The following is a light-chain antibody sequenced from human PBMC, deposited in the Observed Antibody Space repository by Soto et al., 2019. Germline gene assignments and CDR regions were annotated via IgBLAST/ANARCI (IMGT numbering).Light chain of an antibody. CDR1: QSVSSNY. CDR3: QQYGDYNSPRYS. CDR2: ATS. Sequence: EIVLTQSPGTLPLSPGDRVTLSCRASQSVSSNYLAWYQQKPGQAPRLLIYATSARATGIPDRFSGSGSGTDFTLTISRLEPEDFAMYYCQQYGDYNSPRYSFGQGTRLEI. J-gene: IGKJ2*03. V-gene: IGKV3-20*01.